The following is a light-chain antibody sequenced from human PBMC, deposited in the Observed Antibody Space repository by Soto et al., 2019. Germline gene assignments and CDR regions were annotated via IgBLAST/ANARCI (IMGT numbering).Light chain of an antibody. Sequence: QSALTQPPSASGAPGQSVTISCTGTSSDVGGYNYVSWYQQHPGKAPKLMIVEVTRRPSGVPDLFSGSKYGNTASLTVSGFQAEEEADDSCRSYARSNNSVLGSGTTV. CDR3: RSYARSNNSV. CDR2: EVT. CDR1: SSDVGGYNY. J-gene: IGLJ1*01. V-gene: IGLV2-8*01.